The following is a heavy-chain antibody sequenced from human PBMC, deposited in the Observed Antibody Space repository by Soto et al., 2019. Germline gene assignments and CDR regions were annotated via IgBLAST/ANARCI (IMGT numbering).Heavy chain of an antibody. Sequence: GGSMGLSCVACGVPFSIYAMAWARQATGKGLEWVAVIYYDGSNRYYADSVKGRFSISRDNSKNTLYLQMNSLRAEDTAVYYCARAYCSNGVCYYYFDHWGQGTLVTVSS. D-gene: IGHD2-8*01. CDR3: ARAYCSNGVCYYYFDH. J-gene: IGHJ4*02. V-gene: IGHV3-33*01. CDR1: GVPFSIYA. CDR2: IYYDGSNR.